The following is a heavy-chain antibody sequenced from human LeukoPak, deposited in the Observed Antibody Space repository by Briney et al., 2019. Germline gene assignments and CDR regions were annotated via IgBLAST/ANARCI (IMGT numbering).Heavy chain of an antibody. CDR3: ATVGGGEYYFDH. CDR2: IYHTGST. V-gene: IGHV4-59*08. Sequence: PSETLSLTCTVSGGSISSYYWSWIRQPPGKKPEWIGYIYHTGSTNYNPSLKTRVTMSIDTSKDQFSLKLSSVTAADTAVYYCATVGGGEYYFDHWGQGTLVTVST. J-gene: IGHJ4*02. CDR1: GGSISSYY. D-gene: IGHD2-21*01.